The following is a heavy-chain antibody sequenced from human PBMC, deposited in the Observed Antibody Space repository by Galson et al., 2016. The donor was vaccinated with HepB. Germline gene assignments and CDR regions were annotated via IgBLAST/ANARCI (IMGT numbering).Heavy chain of an antibody. CDR3: ATDVGGTGPFDY. Sequence: SVKVSCKASGYIFTSYGISWVRRAPGQGLEWMGWISTYNGNTNSAEHLQGRVNMTTDTSTSTVYMELRSLRSDDTAVYYCATDVGGTGPFDYWGQGTLVTVSS. J-gene: IGHJ4*02. D-gene: IGHD2-15*01. CDR1: GYIFTSYG. CDR2: ISTYNGNT. V-gene: IGHV1-18*01.